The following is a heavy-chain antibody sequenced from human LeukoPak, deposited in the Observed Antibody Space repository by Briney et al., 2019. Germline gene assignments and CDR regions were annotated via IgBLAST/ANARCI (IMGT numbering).Heavy chain of an antibody. CDR2: IKQDGSEK. CDR3: ARVYYGSGTIDY. D-gene: IGHD3-10*01. CDR1: GFTFSSYS. Sequence: GGSLRLSCAASGFTFSSYSMNWVRQAPGKGLEWVANIKQDGSEKYYEDSVEGRFTISRDNAKNSLYLQMNSPRAEDTAVYYCARVYYGSGTIDYWGQGTLVTVSS. V-gene: IGHV3-7*01. J-gene: IGHJ4*02.